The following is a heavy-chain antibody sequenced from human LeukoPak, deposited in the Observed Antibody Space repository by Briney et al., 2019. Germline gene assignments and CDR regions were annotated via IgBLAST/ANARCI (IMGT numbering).Heavy chain of an antibody. CDR2: IYYSGST. Sequence: SQTLSLTCTVSGGSISSGDYYWSWIRQPPGKGLEWIGYIYYSGSTYYNPSLKSRVTISVDTSKNQFSLKLSSVTAADTAVYYCARDRYVATIGYGDYVWYFDYWGQGTLVTVSS. CDR3: ARDRYVATIGYGDYVWYFDY. V-gene: IGHV4-30-4*08. J-gene: IGHJ4*02. CDR1: GGSISSGDYY. D-gene: IGHD4-17*01.